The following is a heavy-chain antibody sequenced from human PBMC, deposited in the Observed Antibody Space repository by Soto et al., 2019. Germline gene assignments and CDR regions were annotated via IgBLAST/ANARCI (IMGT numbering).Heavy chain of an antibody. CDR3: ARRIPFGYGMDV. D-gene: IGHD3-16*01. J-gene: IGHJ6*02. V-gene: IGHV3-64*01. CDR2: ITSNGGNT. CDR1: GFTFSSYA. Sequence: EVQLVESGGGLVQPGGSLRLSCAASGFTFSSYAMHWVRQAPGKGLEYVSAITSNGGNTDYASSVKGRFTIARDNSKNTLYVKMGSLRAQEMAVYYCARRIPFGYGMDVWGQGTTVTFSS.